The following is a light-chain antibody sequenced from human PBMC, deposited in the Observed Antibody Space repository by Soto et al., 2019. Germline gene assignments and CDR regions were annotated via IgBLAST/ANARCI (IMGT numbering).Light chain of an antibody. V-gene: IGKV1-5*03. CDR2: KAS. J-gene: IGKJ1*01. CDR3: QQYNDNWT. Sequence: DIQMTQSPSTLSASVGDRVTITCRASQSISSWLAWYQQKPGKAPKLLIYKASTLQSGVPSRFSGSGSGTEFTLAISSLHPDDSENYYCQQYNDNWTFGQRTKV. CDR1: QSISSW.